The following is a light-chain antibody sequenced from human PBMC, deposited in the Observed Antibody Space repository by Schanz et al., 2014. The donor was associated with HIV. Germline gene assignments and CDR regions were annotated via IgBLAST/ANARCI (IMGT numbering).Light chain of an antibody. J-gene: IGKJ4*01. V-gene: IGKV3-20*01. Sequence: EIVLTQSPGTLSLSPGERATLSCRASQSVRSNYLAWYQQKPGQAPRLLIYGASSRATGIPDTFSGSGSGTDFTLTISRLEPEDFAVYYCQQYGSSPGLTFGGGTKVEIK. CDR3: QQYGSSPGLT. CDR2: GAS. CDR1: QSVRSNY.